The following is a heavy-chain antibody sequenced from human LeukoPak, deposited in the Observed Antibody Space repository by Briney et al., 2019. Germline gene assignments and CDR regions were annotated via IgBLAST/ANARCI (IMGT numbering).Heavy chain of an antibody. CDR3: ARLGARQILEY. D-gene: IGHD4-17*01. V-gene: IGHV3-7*01. Sequence: GGSLRLSCAASEFSFSSYWMSWVRQAPGKGLEWVANIRQDGGEKYYLDFVKGRFTVSRDNAKNSLYLQMNSLRAEGTAVYYCARLGARQILEYWGQGTLVTVSS. CDR1: EFSFSSYW. CDR2: IRQDGGEK. J-gene: IGHJ4*02.